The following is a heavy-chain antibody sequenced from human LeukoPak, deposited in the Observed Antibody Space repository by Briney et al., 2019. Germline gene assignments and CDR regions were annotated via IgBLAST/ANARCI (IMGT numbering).Heavy chain of an antibody. CDR2: INPSGTST. V-gene: IGHV3-21*01. J-gene: IGHJ4*02. CDR3: ARDFLGEGGAGGV. Sequence: GGSLRLSCAASGFTFSSYTMIWVRQAPGKDLEWVSSINPSGTSTYNADSVKGRYTISRDNAKNSLSLQMNSLRAEDTTVYYCARDFLGEGGAGGVWGQGTLVTVSS. D-gene: IGHD3-10*01. CDR1: GFTFSSYT.